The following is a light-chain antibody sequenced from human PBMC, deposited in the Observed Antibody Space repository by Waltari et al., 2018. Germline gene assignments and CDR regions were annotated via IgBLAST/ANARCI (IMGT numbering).Light chain of an antibody. V-gene: IGLV2-11*01. CDR2: DVA. Sequence: QSAMTPPRSVSGSPGQSVTISCTGTSSDVGVYNYVSWYQQHPGKAPQLMIYDVAKRPSGVPDRFSGSKSDNTASLTISGLQAEDEADYYCCSYAGSYSWVFGGGTKLTVL. CDR1: SSDVGVYNY. J-gene: IGLJ3*02. CDR3: CSYAGSYSWV.